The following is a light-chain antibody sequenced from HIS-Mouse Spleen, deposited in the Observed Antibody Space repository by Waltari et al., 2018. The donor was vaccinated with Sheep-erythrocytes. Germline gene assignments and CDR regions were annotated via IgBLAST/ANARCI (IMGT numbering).Light chain of an antibody. V-gene: IGLV2-11*01. CDR3: CSYAGSYNHV. J-gene: IGLJ1*01. Sequence: QSALTQPRSVSGSPGPSVTISCTGTSRDVGGYTYVSWYQQHPGKAPKLMSYDVSKRPAGVPDRFSGSKSGNTASLTISGLQAEDEADYYCCSYAGSYNHVFATGTKVTVL. CDR1: SRDVGGYTY. CDR2: DVS.